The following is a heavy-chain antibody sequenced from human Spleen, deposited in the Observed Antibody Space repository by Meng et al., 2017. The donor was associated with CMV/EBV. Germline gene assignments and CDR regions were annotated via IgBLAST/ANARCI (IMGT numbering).Heavy chain of an antibody. Sequence: FSSHGMHWVRQAPGKGLEWVAFVRYDGNNKYYVDSVKGRFSISRDNSKNTLYLQMNSLSAEDTAVYYCVKGTYGNLRAHALNWFDPWGQGTLVTVSS. J-gene: IGHJ5*02. CDR2: VRYDGNNK. D-gene: IGHD3-16*01. CDR3: VKGTYGNLRAHALNWFDP. V-gene: IGHV3-30*02. CDR1: FSSHG.